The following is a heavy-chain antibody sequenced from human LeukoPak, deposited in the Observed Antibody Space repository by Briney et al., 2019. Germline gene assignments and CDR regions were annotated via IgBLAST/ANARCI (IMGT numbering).Heavy chain of an antibody. CDR1: GYTFTSYG. D-gene: IGHD3-22*01. Sequence: ASVKVSCKASGYTFTSYGISWVRQAPGQGLEWMGWISAYNGNTNYAQKLQGRVTMTTDTSTSTAYMELRSLRSDDTAVYYCARDYYDSSRTMYYFDYWGQGTLVTVSS. J-gene: IGHJ4*02. CDR2: ISAYNGNT. CDR3: ARDYYDSSRTMYYFDY. V-gene: IGHV1-18*01.